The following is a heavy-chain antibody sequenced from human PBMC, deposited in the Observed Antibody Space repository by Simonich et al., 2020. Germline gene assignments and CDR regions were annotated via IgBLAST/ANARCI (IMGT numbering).Heavy chain of an antibody. D-gene: IGHD1-1*01. CDR1: GYTVSSNY. Sequence: EVQLGESGGGLIQPGGSLRLSCAASGYTVSSNYMSWVRQAPGKGVEGVSVISSGSSTSYADSVKGRFPISRDNSKNTLYLQVNSLRAEDTAVYYCARWTATGYYFDYWGQGTLVTVSS. V-gene: IGHV3-53*01. J-gene: IGHJ4*02. CDR3: ARWTATGYYFDY. CDR2: ISSGSST.